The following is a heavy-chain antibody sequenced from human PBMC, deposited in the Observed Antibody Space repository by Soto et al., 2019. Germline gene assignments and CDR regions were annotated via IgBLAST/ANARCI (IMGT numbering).Heavy chain of an antibody. J-gene: IGHJ4*02. CDR1: GFTFSSYS. V-gene: IGHV3-21*01. CDR3: AREGIAAALDY. CDR2: ISSSSSYI. Sequence: EVQLVESGGGLVKPGGSLRLSCAASGFTFSSYSMNWVRQAPGKGLEWVSSISSSSSYIYYTDSVKGRFTISRDNAKNSLYLQVNSLRAEDTAVYYCAREGIAAALDYWGQGTLVTVSS. D-gene: IGHD6-13*01.